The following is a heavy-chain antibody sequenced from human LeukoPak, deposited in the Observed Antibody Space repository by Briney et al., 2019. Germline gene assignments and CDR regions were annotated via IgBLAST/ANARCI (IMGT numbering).Heavy chain of an antibody. J-gene: IGHJ4*02. CDR1: GYTCTGYY. Sequence: EASVKVSCKASGYTCTGYYIHWVRQAPRQGLEWMGWINPNSGGTNYAQKFQGRVTMTRDTSISTAYMELSRLISDDTAVYYCAKEYSSGWSRFDYWGQGTLVTVSS. V-gene: IGHV1-2*02. CDR3: AKEYSSGWSRFDY. D-gene: IGHD6-19*01. CDR2: INPNSGGT.